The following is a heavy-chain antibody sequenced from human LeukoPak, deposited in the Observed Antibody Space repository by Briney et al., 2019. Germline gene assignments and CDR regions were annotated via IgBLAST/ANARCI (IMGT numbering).Heavy chain of an antibody. Sequence: SETLSLTCTVSGGSISSSSYYWGWIRQPPGKGLEWIGSIYYSGSTNYNPSLKSRVTISVDTSKNQFSLKLSSVTAADTAVYYCARSKTGRTQGAFDIWGQGTMVTVSS. CDR1: GGSISSSSYY. J-gene: IGHJ3*02. V-gene: IGHV4-39*07. CDR2: IYYSGST. CDR3: ARSKTGRTQGAFDI.